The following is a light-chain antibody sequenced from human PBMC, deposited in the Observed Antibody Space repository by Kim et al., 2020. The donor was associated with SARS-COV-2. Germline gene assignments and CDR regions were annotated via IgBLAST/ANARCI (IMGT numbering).Light chain of an antibody. CDR3: TSYTGADTVV. CDR2: DVS. J-gene: IGLJ2*01. Sequence: QSVVTQPASVSGSPGQSINISCTGTSSLVGDYNYVSWYQQHPDKAPKLIIYDVSDRPSGVSTHFSGSKSGNTASLTIAGLQAADEADYFCTSYTGADTVVFGGGTKLTVL. V-gene: IGLV2-14*03. CDR1: SSLVGDYNY.